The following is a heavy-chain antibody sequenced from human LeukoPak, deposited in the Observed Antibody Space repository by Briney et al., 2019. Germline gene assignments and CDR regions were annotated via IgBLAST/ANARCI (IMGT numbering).Heavy chain of an antibody. V-gene: IGHV1-69*05. CDR2: IIPIFGTA. CDR3: ARDRRTVVVPGAFDI. CDR1: GGTFSSYA. Sequence: SVKVSCKASGGTFSSYAISSVRQAPGQGLEWMGGIIPIFGTANYAQKFQGRVTITTDESTSTAYMELSSLRSEDTAVYYCARDRRTVVVPGAFDIWGQGTMVTVSS. D-gene: IGHD2-21*01. J-gene: IGHJ3*02.